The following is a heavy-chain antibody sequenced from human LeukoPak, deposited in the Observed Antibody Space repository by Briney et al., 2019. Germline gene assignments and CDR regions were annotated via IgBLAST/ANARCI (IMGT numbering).Heavy chain of an antibody. V-gene: IGHV4-34*01. D-gene: IGHD3-10*01. CDR3: ARMVRGVIITFDY. Sequence: SETLSLTCTVSGGSISSYYWSWIRQPPGKGLEWIGEINHSGSTNYNPSLKSRVTISVDTSKNQFSLKLSSVTAADTAVYYCARMVRGVIITFDYWGQGTLVTVSS. CDR1: GGSISSYY. J-gene: IGHJ4*02. CDR2: INHSGST.